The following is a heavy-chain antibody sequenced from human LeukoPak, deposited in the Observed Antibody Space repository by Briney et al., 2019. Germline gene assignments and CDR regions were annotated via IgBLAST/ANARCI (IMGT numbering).Heavy chain of an antibody. D-gene: IGHD3-10*01. CDR1: GFTFSNAW. CDR3: TTEGVRGQPFGDY. V-gene: IGHV3-15*01. Sequence: GGSLRLSCAASGFTFSNAWMSWVRQAPGKGLEWVGRIKSKTDGGTTDYAAPVKGRFTISRDDSKNTLYLQMNSLKTEDTGVYYCTTEGVRGQPFGDYWGQGTLVTVSS. J-gene: IGHJ4*02. CDR2: IKSKTDGGTT.